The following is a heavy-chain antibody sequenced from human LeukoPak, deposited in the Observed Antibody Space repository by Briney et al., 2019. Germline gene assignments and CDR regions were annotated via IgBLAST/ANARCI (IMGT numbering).Heavy chain of an antibody. J-gene: IGHJ4*02. Sequence: GGSLRLSCAVSGFTFSSYWMSWVRQAPGKGLEWVANIKQDGSEKYYVDSVKGRFTISRDGAKNSLYLQMNSLRAEDTAVYYCAREQCSGNSCYYYWGQGTLVTVSS. CDR1: GFTFSSYW. CDR2: IKQDGSEK. V-gene: IGHV3-7*01. CDR3: AREQCSGNSCYYY. D-gene: IGHD2-15*01.